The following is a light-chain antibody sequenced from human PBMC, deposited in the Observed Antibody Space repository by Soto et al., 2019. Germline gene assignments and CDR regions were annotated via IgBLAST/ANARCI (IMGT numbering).Light chain of an antibody. V-gene: IGKV3-11*01. Sequence: IVLTQSPAPLSLSPGERATLSCRASPSVSSYLAWYQQNPDQAPRLLIYDASNRATGIPARFSGSGSGTDFTLTISSLEPEDFAVYYCQQRSNWPRFTFGPGTKVDIK. J-gene: IGKJ3*01. CDR3: QQRSNWPRFT. CDR2: DAS. CDR1: PSVSSY.